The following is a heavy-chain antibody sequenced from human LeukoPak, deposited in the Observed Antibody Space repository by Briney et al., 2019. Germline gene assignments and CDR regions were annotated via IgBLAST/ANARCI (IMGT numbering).Heavy chain of an antibody. CDR2: IKTDGSEK. D-gene: IGHD2-2*02. Sequence: GGSLRLSCEGSGFTFSNYWMGWVRQAPGKGLQWVANIKTDGSEKYYVDSVKGRFTISGDNAKNSLYPQMNSLRAEDTAVYYCARVLGCSSTSCYTAWSDPWGQGTLVTVSS. CDR3: ARVLGCSSTSCYTAWSDP. V-gene: IGHV3-7*01. CDR1: GFTFSNYW. J-gene: IGHJ5*02.